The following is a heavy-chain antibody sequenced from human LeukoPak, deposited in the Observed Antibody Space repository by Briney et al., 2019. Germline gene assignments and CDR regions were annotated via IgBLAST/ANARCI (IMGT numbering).Heavy chain of an antibody. D-gene: IGHD3-3*01. CDR1: RFTFSSYW. CDR3: TRVGYYPFFDY. CDR2: IKQDGSEK. Sequence: GGSLRLSCEASRFTFSSYWMSWVRQAPGKGLEWVANIKQDGSEKSYVDSVRSRFTISRDNAKNSLYLQMNRLRAEDTAVYYCTRVGYYPFFDYWGQGVLVIVSS. J-gene: IGHJ4*02. V-gene: IGHV3-7*05.